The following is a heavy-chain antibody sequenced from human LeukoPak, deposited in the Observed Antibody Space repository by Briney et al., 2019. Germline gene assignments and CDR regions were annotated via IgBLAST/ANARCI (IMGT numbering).Heavy chain of an antibody. CDR2: ISSSSSYI. J-gene: IGHJ4*02. CDR1: GFTFSTYS. V-gene: IGHV3-21*01. D-gene: IGHD5-18*01. CDR3: ARDRSTNSYAEYFFDY. Sequence: GGSLRLSCAASGFTFSTYSMNWVRQAPGQGLEWVSSISSSSSYIYYADSVKGRFTISRDNAKNSLFLQMNSLRAEDTALYYCARDRSTNSYAEYFFDYWGQGTLVTVSS.